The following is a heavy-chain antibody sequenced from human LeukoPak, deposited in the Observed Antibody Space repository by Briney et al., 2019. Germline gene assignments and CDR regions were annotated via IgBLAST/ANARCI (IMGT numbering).Heavy chain of an antibody. V-gene: IGHV3-48*03. J-gene: IGHJ4*02. CDR3: ARGHDDY. CDR1: GFPFSSYE. CDR2: ISGSGSSI. Sequence: GGSLRLSCVASGFPFSSYEMNWVRQAPGKGLEWVSYISGSGSSIYYADSVKGRFTISRDNAKNSLYLQMNSLRAEDTAVYYCARGHDDYWGQGTLVTVSS.